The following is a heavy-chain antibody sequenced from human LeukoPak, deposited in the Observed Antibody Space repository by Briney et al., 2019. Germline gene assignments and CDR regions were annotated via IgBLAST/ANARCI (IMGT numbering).Heavy chain of an antibody. CDR1: ADSISNYY. J-gene: IGHJ5*02. CDR2: IYSSGNT. Sequence: PSETLSLTCTVSADSISNYYWSWIRQSAGKGLQWIGRIYSSGNTHYNPSLKSRVTMSVDTSKKQFSLRLSSVTAADTAVYYCARDQFGPWGQGILVTVSS. CDR3: ARDQFGP. V-gene: IGHV4-4*07.